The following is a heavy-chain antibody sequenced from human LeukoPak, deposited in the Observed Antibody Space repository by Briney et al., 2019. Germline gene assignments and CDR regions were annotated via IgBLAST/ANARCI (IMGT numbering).Heavy chain of an antibody. V-gene: IGHV3-74*01. Sequence: GGSLRLSCAASGNFWMHWVRQAPGKGLVWVSHINSDGSWTSYADSVKGRFTISKDNAKNTVYLQMNNLRAEDTAVYYCVSFYETYWGRGTLVTVSS. CDR1: GNFW. CDR3: VSFYETY. D-gene: IGHD2-2*01. CDR2: INSDGSWT. J-gene: IGHJ4*02.